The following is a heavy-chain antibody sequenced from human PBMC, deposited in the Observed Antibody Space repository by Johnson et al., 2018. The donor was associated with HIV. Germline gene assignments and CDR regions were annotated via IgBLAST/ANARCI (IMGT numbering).Heavy chain of an antibody. V-gene: IGHV3-9*01. CDR2: IRWNSGSI. Sequence: VQLVESGGGLVQPGRSLRLSCAASGFTFDDYAMHWVRQAPGKGLEWVSGIRWNSGSIGYADSVKGRFTISRDNAKNTLYLQMNSLRAEDTALYYCAKFRLAAASVRDAFDIWGQGTMVTVSS. J-gene: IGHJ3*02. D-gene: IGHD6-13*01. CDR3: AKFRLAAASVRDAFDI. CDR1: GFTFDDYA.